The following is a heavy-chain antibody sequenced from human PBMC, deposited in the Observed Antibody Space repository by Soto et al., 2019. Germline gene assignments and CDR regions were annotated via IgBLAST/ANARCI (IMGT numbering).Heavy chain of an antibody. CDR1: GGSISSGGYY. CDR2: IYYSGST. V-gene: IGHV4-31*03. D-gene: IGHD6-6*01. Sequence: PSETLSLTCTVSGGSISSGGYYWSWIRQHPGKGLEWIGYIYYSGSTYYNPSLKSRVTISVDMSKNQFSLKLRSVTTADTAVYYCARNILHSSSSVYYYYGMDVWGRGTTVTVSS. CDR3: ARNILHSSSSVYYYYGMDV. J-gene: IGHJ6*02.